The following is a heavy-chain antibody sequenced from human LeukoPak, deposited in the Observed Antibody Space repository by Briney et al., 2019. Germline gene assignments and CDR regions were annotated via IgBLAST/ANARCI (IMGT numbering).Heavy chain of an antibody. Sequence: PGGSLRLSCAASGFTLSSYAMSWVRQAPGKGLEWVSAISGSGGSTYYADSVKGRFTISRDNSKNTLYLQVNSLRAEDTAVYYCAKEPHPDYGDYVAVLWFDYWGQGTLVTVSS. V-gene: IGHV3-23*01. CDR2: ISGSGGST. CDR3: AKEPHPDYGDYVAVLWFDY. J-gene: IGHJ4*02. CDR1: GFTLSSYA. D-gene: IGHD4-17*01.